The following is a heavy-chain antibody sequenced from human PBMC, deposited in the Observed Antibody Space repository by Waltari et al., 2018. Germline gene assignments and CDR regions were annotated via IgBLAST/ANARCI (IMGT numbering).Heavy chain of an antibody. J-gene: IGHJ5*02. CDR2: VIPFFGTA. D-gene: IGHD6-6*01. CDR1: GGTFSSSA. V-gene: IGHV1-69*05. Sequence: QVQLVQSGAVVKKPGSAVKVSCKASGGTFSSSAISWVRQARGQGLGGVGRVIPFFGTANYAQEFQGRVTITTDESTITDYMELGSLRSEDTAVYYCARFRGGIAARLRGIGWFDPWGQGTLVTVSS. CDR3: ARFRGGIAARLRGIGWFDP.